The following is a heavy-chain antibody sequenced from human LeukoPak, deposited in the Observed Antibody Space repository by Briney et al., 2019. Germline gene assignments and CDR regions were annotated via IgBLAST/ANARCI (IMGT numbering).Heavy chain of an antibody. D-gene: IGHD2-15*01. CDR2: IYYSGST. V-gene: IGHV4-61*01. CDR1: GGSFSSGSYY. Sequence: SESLSLTCTVSGGSFSSGSYYWSWIRQPPGKGLKWIGYIYYSGSTNYNPSLKSRVTISVDTSKNQFSLKLSSVTAADTAVYYCAEGEVVAVGAFDIWGQGTMVTVSS. CDR3: AEGEVVAVGAFDI. J-gene: IGHJ3*02.